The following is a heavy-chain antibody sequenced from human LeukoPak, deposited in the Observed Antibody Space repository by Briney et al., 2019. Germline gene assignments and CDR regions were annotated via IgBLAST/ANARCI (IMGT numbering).Heavy chain of an antibody. J-gene: IGHJ4*02. CDR1: GFTVSSNY. CDR3: ASRPLGGSIDF. V-gene: IGHV3-21*01. D-gene: IGHD3-10*01. Sequence: GGSLRLSCAASGFTVSSNYMSWVRQAPGKGLEWVASISSGGSYMYYADSVKGRFTISRDNAKNSLSLQMNSLRAEDTAVYYCASRPLGGSIDFWGQGTLVTVSS. CDR2: ISSGGSYM.